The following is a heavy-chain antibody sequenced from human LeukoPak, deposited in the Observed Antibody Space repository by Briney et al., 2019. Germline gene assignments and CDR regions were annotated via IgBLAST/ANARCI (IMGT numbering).Heavy chain of an antibody. Sequence: GGSLRLSCAASRFTFSSYAMSWVRQAPGKGLEWVSAISGSGGSTYYADSVKGRFTISRDNSKNTLYLQMNSLRAEDTAVYYCARAAAGSYGMDVWGKGTTVTVSS. CDR1: RFTFSSYA. D-gene: IGHD6-13*01. CDR2: ISGSGGST. CDR3: ARAAAGSYGMDV. V-gene: IGHV3-23*01. J-gene: IGHJ6*04.